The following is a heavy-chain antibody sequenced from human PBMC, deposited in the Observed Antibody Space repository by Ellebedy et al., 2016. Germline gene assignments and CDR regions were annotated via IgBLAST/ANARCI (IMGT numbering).Heavy chain of an antibody. D-gene: IGHD4-17*01. CDR3: ARDCGDMTTVSNFDY. J-gene: IGHJ4*02. CDR2: INPSGGST. V-gene: IGHV1-46*01. Sequence: ASVKVSCXASGYTFTSYYMHWVRQAPGQGLEWMGIINPSGGSTSYAQKFQGRVTMTRDTSTSTVYMELSSLRSEDTAVYYCARDCGDMTTVSNFDYWGQGTLVTVSS. CDR1: GYTFTSYY.